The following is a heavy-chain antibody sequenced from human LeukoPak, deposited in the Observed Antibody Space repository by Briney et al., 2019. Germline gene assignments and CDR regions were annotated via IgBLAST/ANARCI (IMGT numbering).Heavy chain of an antibody. CDR1: GYSFTSYW. V-gene: IGHV5-51*01. D-gene: IGHD3-10*01. Sequence: GESLKISCKGSGYSFTSYWIGWVRQMPGKGLEWMGIIYPGDSDTRYSPSFQGQVTISADKSISTAYLQWSSLRASDTAMYYCARQSSFYYGSGDRFDPWGQGTLVTVSS. J-gene: IGHJ5*02. CDR3: ARQSSFYYGSGDRFDP. CDR2: IYPGDSDT.